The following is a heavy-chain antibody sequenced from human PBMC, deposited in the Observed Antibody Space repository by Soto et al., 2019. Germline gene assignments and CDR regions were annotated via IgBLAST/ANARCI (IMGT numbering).Heavy chain of an antibody. CDR3: ARSIVVVTAADY. J-gene: IGHJ4*02. D-gene: IGHD2-21*02. Sequence: GGSLRLSCAASGYTFTSYAMHWVRQAPGQRLEWMGWINAGNGNTKYSQKFQGRVTITRDTSASTAYMELSSLRSEDTAVYYCARSIVVVTAADYWGQGTLVTVSS. V-gene: IGHV1-3*01. CDR2: INAGNGNT. CDR1: GYTFTSYA.